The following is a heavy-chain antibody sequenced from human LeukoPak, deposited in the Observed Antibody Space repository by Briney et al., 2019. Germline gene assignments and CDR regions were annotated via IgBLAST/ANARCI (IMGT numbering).Heavy chain of an antibody. Sequence: SETLSLMCTVSGDSISTYSWSWIRQPPGKGLEWIGYILFSGSTSYNPSLKSRVTISLDTSKNQFSLRLTSVAAADTAVYFCARHREAGIAISSFPYYYYSFYMDVWGTGTTVTVSS. CDR3: ARHREAGIAISSFPYYYYSFYMDV. J-gene: IGHJ6*03. CDR1: GDSISTYS. V-gene: IGHV4-59*08. CDR2: ILFSGST. D-gene: IGHD3-9*01.